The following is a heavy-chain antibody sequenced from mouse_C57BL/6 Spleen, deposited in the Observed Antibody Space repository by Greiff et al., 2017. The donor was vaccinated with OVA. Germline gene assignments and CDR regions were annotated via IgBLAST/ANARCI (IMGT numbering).Heavy chain of an antibody. V-gene: IGHV1-52*01. Sequence: QVQLQQPGAELVRPGSSVKLSCKASGYTFTSYWMHWVKQRPIQGLEWIGNIDPSDSETHYNQKFKDKATLTVDKSSSTAYMQLSSLTSEDSAVSYCARDYYGSSYYFDYWGQGTTLTVSS. CDR3: ARDYYGSSYYFDY. CDR2: IDPSDSET. J-gene: IGHJ2*01. D-gene: IGHD1-1*01. CDR1: GYTFTSYW.